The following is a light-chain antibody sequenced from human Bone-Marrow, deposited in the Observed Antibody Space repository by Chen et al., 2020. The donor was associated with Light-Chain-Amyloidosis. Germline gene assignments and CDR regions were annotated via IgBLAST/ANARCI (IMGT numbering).Light chain of an antibody. J-gene: IGLJ3*02. CDR3: LSADSSGTYRV. V-gene: IGLV3-16*01. Sequence: SYELTQPPSVSVSLGQMARITCSGEALPKKYAYWYQQKPGQFPVLVIYKASERPSGIPERFSGSSSGKIVTLTISGVQAEDEADYYCLSADSSGTYRVFGGGTKLTVL. CDR2: KAS. CDR1: ALPKKY.